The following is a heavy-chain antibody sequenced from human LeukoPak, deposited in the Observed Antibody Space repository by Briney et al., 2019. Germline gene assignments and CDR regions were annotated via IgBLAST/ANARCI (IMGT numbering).Heavy chain of an antibody. CDR2: IYYSGST. V-gene: IGHV4-31*03. CDR1: GSSISSGGYY. D-gene: IGHD2-2*01. CDR3: ARTQFVVVPAAMSVYFDY. J-gene: IGHJ4*02. Sequence: SETLSLTCTVSGSSISSGGYYWSWIRQHPGKGLEWIGYIYYSGSTYYNPSLKSRVTISVDTSKNQFSLKLSSVTAADTAVYYCARTQFVVVPAAMSVYFDYWGQGTLVTVSS.